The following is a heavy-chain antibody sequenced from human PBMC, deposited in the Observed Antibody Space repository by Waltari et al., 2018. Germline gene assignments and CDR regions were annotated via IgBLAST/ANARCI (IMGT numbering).Heavy chain of an antibody. CDR1: GFTVSSNY. CDR2: IYSGGST. D-gene: IGHD6-6*01. J-gene: IGHJ4*02. V-gene: IGHV3-66*02. CDR3: ASSEYSSSYDY. Sequence: EVQLVESGGGLVQPGGSLRLSCAASGFTVSSNYMSWVRQAPGKGLEWVSVIYSGGSTYYADSVKGRFTISRDNSKNTLNLQMNSLRAEDTAVYYCASSEYSSSYDYWGQGTLVTVSS.